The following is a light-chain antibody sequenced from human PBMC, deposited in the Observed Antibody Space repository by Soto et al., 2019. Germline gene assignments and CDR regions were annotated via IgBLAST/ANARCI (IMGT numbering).Light chain of an antibody. Sequence: QSALTQPASVSGSPGQSITISCTGPSSDIGGYNYVSWYQQHPGKGPKLMIYEVTNRPSGVSNRFSGSKSGNTASLTISGLQAEDEADYYCSSYTSSTTVVFGGGTKVTVL. CDR3: SSYTSSTTVV. CDR1: SSDIGGYNY. V-gene: IGLV2-14*01. CDR2: EVT. J-gene: IGLJ2*01.